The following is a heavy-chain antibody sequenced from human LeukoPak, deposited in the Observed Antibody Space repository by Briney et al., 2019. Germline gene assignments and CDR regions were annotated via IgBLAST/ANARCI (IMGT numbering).Heavy chain of an antibody. CDR2: ISSSGSTI. CDR1: GFTFSNYE. V-gene: IGHV3-48*03. Sequence: PGGSLRLSCAASGFTFSNYEMNWVRQALGKGLEWVSYISSSGSTIYYADSVKGRFTISRDNAKNSLYLQMNSLRAEDTAVYYCARDLLLWLGETPLGMDVWGQGTTVTVSS. J-gene: IGHJ6*02. CDR3: ARDLLLWLGETPLGMDV. D-gene: IGHD3-10*01.